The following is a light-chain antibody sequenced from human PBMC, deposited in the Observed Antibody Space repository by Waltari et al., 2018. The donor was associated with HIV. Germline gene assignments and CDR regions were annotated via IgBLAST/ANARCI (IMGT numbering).Light chain of an antibody. J-gene: IGLJ2*01. CDR1: HIGRKR. V-gene: IGLV3-21*04. CDR3: QVWDSSSDHVV. CDR2: YDS. Sequence: SYVLTQPPSVSVAPGKPARITCGGNHIGRKRVHWYQQKPGQAPVLVIYYDSDRPSGIPERFSGSNSGNTATLTISRVEAGDEADYYCQVWDSSSDHVVFGGGTKLTVL.